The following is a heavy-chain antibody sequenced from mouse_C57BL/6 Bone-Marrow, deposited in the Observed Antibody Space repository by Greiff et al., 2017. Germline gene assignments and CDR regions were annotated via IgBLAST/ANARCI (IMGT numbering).Heavy chain of an antibody. Sequence: DVHLVESGPGLVKPSQSLSLTCSVTGYSITSGYYWNWIRQFPGNKLEWMGYISYDGSNNYNPSLKNRISITRDTSKNQFFLKLNSVTTEDTATYYCARRDDGYYFYFDYWGQGTTLTVSS. CDR2: ISYDGSN. CDR1: GYSITSGYY. J-gene: IGHJ2*01. CDR3: ARRDDGYYFYFDY. D-gene: IGHD2-3*01. V-gene: IGHV3-6*01.